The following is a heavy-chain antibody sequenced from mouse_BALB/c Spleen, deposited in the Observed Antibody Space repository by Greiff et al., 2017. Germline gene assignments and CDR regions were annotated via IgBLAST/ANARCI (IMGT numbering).Heavy chain of an antibody. D-gene: IGHD2-1*01. CDR1: GYSFHSYW. V-gene: IGHV1S82*01. Sequence: QVQLQQPGAELVRPGASVTLSCKASGYSFHSYWMNWVKQRPGQGLEWIGMIHPSDSETSLNQKFKDKATLTVDKSSSTAYMQLSSATSEDSAVSCCARSDGNDAMDYWGQGTSVTVSS. J-gene: IGHJ4*01. CDR2: IHPSDSET. CDR3: ARSDGNDAMDY.